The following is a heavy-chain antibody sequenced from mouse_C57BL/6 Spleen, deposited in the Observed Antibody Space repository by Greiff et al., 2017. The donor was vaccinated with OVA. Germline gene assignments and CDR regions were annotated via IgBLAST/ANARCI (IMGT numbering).Heavy chain of an antibody. CDR2: IDPSDSYT. V-gene: IGHV1-69*01. D-gene: IGHD1-1*01. CDR1: GYTFTRYW. CDR3: ARWGIYYGSTYAMDY. J-gene: IGHJ4*01. Sequence: QVQLQQPGAELVMPGASVKLSCKASGYTFTRYWMHWVKQRPGQGLEWIGEIDPSDSYTNYNQTFKGKSTLPVDKSSSTAYMQLSSLTSEDAAVYYCARWGIYYGSTYAMDYWGQGTSVTVSS.